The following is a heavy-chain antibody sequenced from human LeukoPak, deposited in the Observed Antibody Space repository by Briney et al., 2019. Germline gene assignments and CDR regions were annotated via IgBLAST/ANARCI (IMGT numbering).Heavy chain of an antibody. CDR2: ISAYNGNT. CDR1: GYTFTSYG. CDR3: ASQDSSSWDAFDI. J-gene: IGHJ3*02. Sequence: ASVKVSCKASGYTFTSYGISWVRQAPGQGLEWMGWISAYNGNTSYAQKLQGRVTMTTDTSTSTVYMELRSLRSDDTAVYYCASQDSSSWDAFDIWGQGTMVTVSS. V-gene: IGHV1-18*01. D-gene: IGHD6-13*01.